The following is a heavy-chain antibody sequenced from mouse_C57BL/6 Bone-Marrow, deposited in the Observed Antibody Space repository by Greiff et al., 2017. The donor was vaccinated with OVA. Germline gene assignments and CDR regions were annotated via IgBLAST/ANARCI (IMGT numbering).Heavy chain of an antibody. CDR1: GFTFRSYT. J-gene: IGHJ2*01. CDR2: ISGGGGNT. Sequence: EVQLVESGGGLVKPGGSLKLSCAASGFTFRSYTMSWVRQTPEKRLEWVATISGGGGNTYYPDSVKGRFTISRDNAKNTLYLQMSSLRSEDTALYYCASLYDGYYWGQGTTLTVSS. V-gene: IGHV5-9*01. CDR3: ASLYDGYY. D-gene: IGHD2-3*01.